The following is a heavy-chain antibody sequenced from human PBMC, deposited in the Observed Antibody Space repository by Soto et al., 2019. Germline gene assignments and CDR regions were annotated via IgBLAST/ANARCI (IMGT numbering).Heavy chain of an antibody. CDR2: INPSGGRT. D-gene: IGHD3-3*01. J-gene: IGHJ4*02. CDR1: GYTFTSYY. V-gene: IGHV1-46*01. CDR3: ARDQPITIFGVVIIETSGSSDY. Sequence: QVQLVQSGAEVKKPGASVKVSCKASGYTFTSYYMHWVRQAPGQGLEWMGIINPSGGRTSYAQKFQGRVTMTRDTSTSTVYMELSSLRSEDTAVYYCARDQPITIFGVVIIETSGSSDYWGQGTLVTVSS.